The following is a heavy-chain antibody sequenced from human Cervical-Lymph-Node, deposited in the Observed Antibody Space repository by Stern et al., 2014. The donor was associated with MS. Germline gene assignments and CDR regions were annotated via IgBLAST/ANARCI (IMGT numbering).Heavy chain of an antibody. J-gene: IGHJ6*02. CDR1: GYSFTDFN. CDR2: ISPHTGGA. CDR3: ATDGGSGFQMDV. Sequence: VQLVESGAEVKKPGASVKVSCKASGYSFTDFNTHWVRQAPGQGLEWMGRISPHTGGAKYAQKFQGRVTMTRDTSITTAYMEVDSLTSDDTAVYYCATDGGSGFQMDVGGQGTTVTSP. V-gene: IGHV1-2*06. D-gene: IGHD6-25*01.